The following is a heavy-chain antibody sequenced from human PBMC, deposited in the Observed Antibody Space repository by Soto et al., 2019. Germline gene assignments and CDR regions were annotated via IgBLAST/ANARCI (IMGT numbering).Heavy chain of an antibody. CDR3: AHSGRYYWYLDL. V-gene: IGHV3-7*01. J-gene: IGHJ2*01. CDR2: IKQDGSEK. D-gene: IGHD6-25*01. Sequence: GGSLRLSCAASGFTFSNYWMSWVRQAPGKGLEWVTNIKQDGSEKYYVDSVKGRFTVSRDNAKNSLYLQINSLRAEDTAVYYCAHSGRYYWYLDLWGRGTLVTVYS. CDR1: GFTFSNYW.